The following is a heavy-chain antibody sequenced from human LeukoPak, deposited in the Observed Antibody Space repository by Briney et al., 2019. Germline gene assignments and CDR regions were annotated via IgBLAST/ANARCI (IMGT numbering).Heavy chain of an antibody. D-gene: IGHD6-13*01. CDR2: VSPYNGNT. CDR3: ARGDGSSSYYYMDV. CDR1: GYTFTDYD. V-gene: IGHV1-18*01. J-gene: IGHJ6*03. Sequence: ASVRVSCKTSGYTFTDYDITWVRQAPGQGLEWMGRVSPYNGNTYYSQRFQGRVTITKDTSTSTAYMELRSLRSDDTAVYYCARGDGSSSYYYMDVWGKGTTVTVSS.